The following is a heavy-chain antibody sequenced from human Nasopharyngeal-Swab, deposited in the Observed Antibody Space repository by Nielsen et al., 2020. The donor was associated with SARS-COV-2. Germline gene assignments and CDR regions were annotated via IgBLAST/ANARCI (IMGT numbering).Heavy chain of an antibody. CDR1: GGSLSNFH. V-gene: IGHV4-59*08. Sequence: SGTLSLTFTVSGGSLSNFHWRWIRLSPGKGLEWVGYVYDSGSTKCNPSLNSRVTISVDTSKTQFSLKVRSVTAADTAVYFCARRLGLRAPFDYWGQGTLVTVSS. CDR3: ARRLGLRAPFDY. J-gene: IGHJ4*02. CDR2: VYDSGST. D-gene: IGHD5/OR15-5a*01.